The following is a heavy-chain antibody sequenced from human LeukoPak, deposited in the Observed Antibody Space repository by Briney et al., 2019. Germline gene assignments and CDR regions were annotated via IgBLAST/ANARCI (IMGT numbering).Heavy chain of an antibody. V-gene: IGHV3-30*18. Sequence: PGGSLRLSCAASGFTFSSYGMHWVRQAPGKGLEWVAIISYDGSNKYYADSVKGRFTISRDNSKNTLYLQMNSLRAEDTAVYYCAKDISTTANAFDVWGQGTMVTVSS. D-gene: IGHD4-17*01. CDR2: ISYDGSNK. J-gene: IGHJ3*01. CDR3: AKDISTTANAFDV. CDR1: GFTFSSYG.